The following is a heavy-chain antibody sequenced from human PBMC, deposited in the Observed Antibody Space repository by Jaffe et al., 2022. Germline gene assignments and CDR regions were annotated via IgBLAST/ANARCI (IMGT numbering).Heavy chain of an antibody. J-gene: IGHJ4*02. CDR1: GGSISSSSYY. Sequence: QLQLQESGPGLVKPSETLSLTCTVSGGSISSSSYYWGWIRQPPGKGLEWIGSIYYSGSTYYNPSLKSRVTISVDTSKNQFSLKLSSVTAADTAVYYCARRVGVDYFDYWGQGTLVTVSS. CDR2: IYYSGST. D-gene: IGHD2-2*01. V-gene: IGHV4-39*01. CDR3: ARRVGVDYFDY.